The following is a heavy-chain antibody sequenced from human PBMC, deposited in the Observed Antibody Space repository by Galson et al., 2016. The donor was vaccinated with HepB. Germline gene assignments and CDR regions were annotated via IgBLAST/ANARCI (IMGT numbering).Heavy chain of an antibody. V-gene: IGHV3-23*01. CDR1: VFTFSTYT. CDR2: VSGRGGST. Sequence: SLRLSCAASVFTFSTYTMNWVRQAPGKGLEWVAAVSGRGGSTYYADSVKGRFTISRDNSRNTLYLQMNSLRAEDTAIYYCAKAGPLTRSNPYYYFYAMDVWGQGTTVTVSS. D-gene: IGHD4-11*01. J-gene: IGHJ6*02. CDR3: AKAGPLTRSNPYYYFYAMDV.